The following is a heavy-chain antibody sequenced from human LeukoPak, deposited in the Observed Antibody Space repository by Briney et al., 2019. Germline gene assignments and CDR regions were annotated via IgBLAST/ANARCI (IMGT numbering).Heavy chain of an antibody. Sequence: GGSLRLSCAASGFTFSSYAMHWVRQAPGKGLEWVAVISYDGSNKYYADSVKGRFTISRDNSKNTLYLQMNSLRAEDTAVYYCATPIAVAGTGDFDYWGQGTLVTVSS. CDR1: GFTFSSYA. D-gene: IGHD6-19*01. CDR3: ATPIAVAGTGDFDY. J-gene: IGHJ4*02. CDR2: ISYDGSNK. V-gene: IGHV3-30-3*01.